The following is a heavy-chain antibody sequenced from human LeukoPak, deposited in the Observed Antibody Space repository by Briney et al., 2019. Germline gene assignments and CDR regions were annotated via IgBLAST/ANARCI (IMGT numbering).Heavy chain of an antibody. Sequence: SETLSLTCAVYGGSFSGYYWSWIRQPPGKGLEWIGEINHSGSTNYNPSLKSRVTISVDTSKNQFSLRLSSVTAADTAVYYCARLEVVTPPYYFDYWGQGTLVTVSS. D-gene: IGHD4-23*01. CDR1: GGSFSGYY. V-gene: IGHV4-34*01. CDR2: INHSGST. J-gene: IGHJ4*02. CDR3: ARLEVVTPPYYFDY.